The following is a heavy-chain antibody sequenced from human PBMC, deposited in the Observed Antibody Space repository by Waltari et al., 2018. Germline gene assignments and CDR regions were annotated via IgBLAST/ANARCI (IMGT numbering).Heavy chain of an antibody. J-gene: IGHJ2*01. CDR2: IYTSGST. Sequence: QVQLQESGPGLVKPSETLSLTCTVSGGSISSYYWSWIRQPAGKGLEWIGRIYTSGSTNYNPSLKSRVTMSVDTSKNQFSLKLSSVTAADTAVYYCARDRRFIYYYDSSGYYPHWYFDLWGRGTLVTVSS. D-gene: IGHD3-22*01. CDR3: ARDRRFIYYYDSSGYYPHWYFDL. CDR1: GGSISSYY. V-gene: IGHV4-4*07.